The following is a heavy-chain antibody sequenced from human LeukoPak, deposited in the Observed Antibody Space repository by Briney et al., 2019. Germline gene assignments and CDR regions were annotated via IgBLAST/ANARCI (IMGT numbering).Heavy chain of an antibody. D-gene: IGHD3-22*01. V-gene: IGHV1-69*05. CDR1: GGTFSSYA. Sequence: ASVKVSCKASGGTFSSYAISWVRQAPGQGLEWMGGIIPIFGTANYAQKFQGRVTITTDESTSTAYMELSSLRSEDTAVYYCARAPRDDSSSLHLEHWGQGTLVTVSS. CDR3: ARAPRDDSSSLHLEH. J-gene: IGHJ4*02. CDR2: IIPIFGTA.